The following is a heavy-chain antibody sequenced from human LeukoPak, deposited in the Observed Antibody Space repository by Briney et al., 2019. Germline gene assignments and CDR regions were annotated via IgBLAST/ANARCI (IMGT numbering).Heavy chain of an antibody. CDR2: MNPNSGNT. Sequence: ASVKVSCKASGYTFTSYGISWVRQAPGQGLEWMGWMNPNSGNTGYAQKFQGRVTMTRNTSISTAYMELSSLRSEDTAVYYCARGLGSSRTMTTDYWGQGTLVTVSS. D-gene: IGHD6-13*01. CDR1: GYTFTSYG. V-gene: IGHV1-8*02. CDR3: ARGLGSSRTMTTDY. J-gene: IGHJ4*02.